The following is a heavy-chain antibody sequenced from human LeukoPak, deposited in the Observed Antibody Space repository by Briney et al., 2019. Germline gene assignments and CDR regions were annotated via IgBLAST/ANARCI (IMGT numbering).Heavy chain of an antibody. CDR1: GFTFSSYE. V-gene: IGHV3-48*03. CDR3: ARDMSLLWFGDPFDY. CDR2: ISSSGSPI. J-gene: IGHJ4*02. D-gene: IGHD3-10*01. Sequence: GGSLRLSCAASGFTFSSYEMNWVRQAPGKGLEWVSYISSSGSPIYYADSVKGRFTISRDNARNSLFLQMNSLRDEDTAVYYCARDMSLLWFGDPFDYWGQGTLVTVSS.